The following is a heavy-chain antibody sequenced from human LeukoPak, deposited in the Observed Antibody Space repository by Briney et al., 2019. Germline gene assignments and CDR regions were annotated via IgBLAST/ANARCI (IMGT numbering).Heavy chain of an antibody. J-gene: IGHJ6*03. V-gene: IGHV4-39*02. CDR1: GGSFRGDYY. D-gene: IGHD4-17*01. CDR3: ARGPDYGDYVSHYYYYMDV. CDR2: IYSGGRI. Sequence: SETLSLTCTVSGGSFRGDYYWAWIRQPPGKGLEWIGSIYSGGRIYYNPSLKSRVSISIDTSNNDLSLKVTSVTAADTAVYYCARGPDYGDYVSHYYYYMDVWGKGTTVTVSS.